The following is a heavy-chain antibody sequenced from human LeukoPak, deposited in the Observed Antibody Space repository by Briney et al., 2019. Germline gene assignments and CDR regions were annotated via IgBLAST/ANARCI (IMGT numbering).Heavy chain of an antibody. CDR2: IYYSGST. Sequence: SETLSLTCTVSGGSISSGGYYWSWIRQHPGKGLEWIGYIYYSGSTYYNPSLKSRVTISVDTSKNQFSLKLSSVTAADTAVYYCARFGRGYSYGSAYTPFDYWGQGTLVTASS. CDR1: GGSISSGGYY. D-gene: IGHD5-18*01. J-gene: IGHJ4*02. CDR3: ARFGRGYSYGSAYTPFDY. V-gene: IGHV4-31*03.